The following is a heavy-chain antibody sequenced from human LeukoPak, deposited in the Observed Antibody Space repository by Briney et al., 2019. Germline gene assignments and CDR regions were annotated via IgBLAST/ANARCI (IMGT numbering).Heavy chain of an antibody. CDR2: ISSSGDTI. D-gene: IGHD3-16*01. J-gene: IGHJ4*02. V-gene: IGHV3-48*03. CDR1: GFTFSSYE. CDR3: ARGRTYYDYVWGSSLDY. Sequence: PGGSLRLSCVISGFTFSSYEMNWVRQAPGKGLEWVSYISSSGDTIYYADSVKGRFTISRDNAKNSLYLQMNSLRAEDTAFYYCARGRTYYDYVWGSSLDYWGQGTLVTVSS.